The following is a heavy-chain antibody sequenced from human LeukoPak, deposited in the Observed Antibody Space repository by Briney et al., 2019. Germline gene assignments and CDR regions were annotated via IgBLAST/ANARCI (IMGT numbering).Heavy chain of an antibody. D-gene: IGHD4-23*01. CDR2: IYYSGST. CDR1: GGSISSYY. J-gene: IGHJ4*02. CDR3: ARARGYGGNHDY. V-gene: IGHV4-59*01. Sequence: SETLSLTCTVSGGSISSYYWSWIRQPPGKGLEWIGYIYYSGSTNYNPSLKSRVTISVDTSKNQFSLKLSPVTAADTAVYYCARARGYGGNHDYWGQGTLVTVSS.